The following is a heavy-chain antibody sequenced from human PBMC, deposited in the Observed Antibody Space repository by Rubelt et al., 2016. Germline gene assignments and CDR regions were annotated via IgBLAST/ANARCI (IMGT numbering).Heavy chain of an antibody. CDR3: ARHNGGDFWSGYRALGFDY. J-gene: IGHJ4*02. Sequence: QLQLQESGPGLVKPSETLSLTCTVSGGPISSSSYYWGWIRQPPGRGLEWIGSIYYSGSTYYNPSLKSRVTISVVTSKYQFSLRLSSVTDADTAVYYCARHNGGDFWSGYRALGFDYWGQGTLVTVSS. CDR2: IYYSGST. D-gene: IGHD3-3*01. V-gene: IGHV4-39*01. CDR1: GGPISSSSYY.